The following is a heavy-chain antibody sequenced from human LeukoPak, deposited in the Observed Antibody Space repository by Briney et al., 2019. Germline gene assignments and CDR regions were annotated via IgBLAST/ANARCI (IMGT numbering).Heavy chain of an antibody. D-gene: IGHD4-11*01. CDR2: FDPEDGET. CDR3: ATVSTVNPAEYFQH. J-gene: IGHJ1*01. CDR1: GYTLTELS. V-gene: IGHV1-24*01. Sequence: ASVKVSCKVSGYTLTELSMHWVRQAPGKGLEWMGGFDPEDGETIYAQKFQGRVTMTEDASTDTAYMELSSLRSEDTAVYYCATVSTVNPAEYFQHWGQGTLVTVSS.